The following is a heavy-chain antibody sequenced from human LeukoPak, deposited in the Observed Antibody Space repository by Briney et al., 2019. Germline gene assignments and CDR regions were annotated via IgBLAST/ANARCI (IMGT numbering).Heavy chain of an antibody. CDR2: IYYSGSI. V-gene: IGHV4-28*05. J-gene: IGHJ3*02. D-gene: IGHD3-22*01. Sequence: SETLSLTCAVSGYSISSSNWWGWIRQPPGKGLEWIGYIYYSGSIYYNPSLKSRVTMSVDTSKNQFSLKLSSVTAVDTAVYYCARYDSSGYYPTGAAFDIWGQGTMVTVSS. CDR3: ARYDSSGYYPTGAAFDI. CDR1: GYSISSSNW.